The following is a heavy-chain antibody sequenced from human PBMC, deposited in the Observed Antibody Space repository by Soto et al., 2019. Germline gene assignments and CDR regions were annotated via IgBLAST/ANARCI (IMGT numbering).Heavy chain of an antibody. CDR3: ERDVPLANYYYYYMDV. J-gene: IGHJ6*03. V-gene: IGHV4-34*01. CDR2: INHSGST. CDR1: GGSFSGYY. D-gene: IGHD2-2*01. Sequence: SETLSLTCAVYGGSFSGYYWSWIRQPPGKGLEWIGEINHSGSTNYNPSLKSRVTISVDTSKNQFSLKLSSVTAADTAVYYCERDVPLANYYYYYMDVWGKGTTVT.